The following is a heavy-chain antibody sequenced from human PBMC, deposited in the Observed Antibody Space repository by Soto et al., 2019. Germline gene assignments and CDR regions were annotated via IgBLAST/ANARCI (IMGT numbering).Heavy chain of an antibody. Sequence: ASVKVSCKASGYTFTSYAMHWVRQAPGQRLEWMGWINAGNGNTKYSQKFQGRVTITRDTSASTAYMELSSLRSEDTAVYYCARVPHYYDSSGYYYDYWGQGTLVTVSS. J-gene: IGHJ4*02. V-gene: IGHV1-3*01. CDR2: INAGNGNT. CDR1: GYTFTSYA. D-gene: IGHD3-22*01. CDR3: ARVPHYYDSSGYYYDY.